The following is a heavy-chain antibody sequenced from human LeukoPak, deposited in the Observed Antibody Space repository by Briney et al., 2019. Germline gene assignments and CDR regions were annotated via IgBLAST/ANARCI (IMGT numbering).Heavy chain of an antibody. CDR3: TTGNFGPY. CDR1: GFTFNDAW. Sequence: PGGSLRLSCAASGFTFNDAWMNWVRQAPGKGLEWVGRIKRKTEGGTTDYGAPVKGRFSMSRDDSKNTAYLQMNSLKTEDTAFYYCTTGNFGPYWGQGALVTVSS. V-gene: IGHV3-15*07. D-gene: IGHD3-10*01. J-gene: IGHJ4*02. CDR2: IKRKTEGGTT.